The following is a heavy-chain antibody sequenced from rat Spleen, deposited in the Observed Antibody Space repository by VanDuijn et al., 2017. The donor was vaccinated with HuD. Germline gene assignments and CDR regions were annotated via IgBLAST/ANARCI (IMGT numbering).Heavy chain of an antibody. V-gene: IGHV2-13*01. J-gene: IGHJ2*01. Sequence: QVQLKESGPGLVQPSQTLSLTCTVSGFSLSSYGVIWVRQPPGKGLEWMGVIRGNGNTNYNSPLKSRLSISRDTSKSQIYLKMNSLQIEDTATYFCARADVAGLSTDGIWGQGIMVTVSS. CDR2: IRGNGNT. D-gene: IGHD1-2*01. CDR3: ARADVAGLSTDGI. CDR1: GFSLSSYG.